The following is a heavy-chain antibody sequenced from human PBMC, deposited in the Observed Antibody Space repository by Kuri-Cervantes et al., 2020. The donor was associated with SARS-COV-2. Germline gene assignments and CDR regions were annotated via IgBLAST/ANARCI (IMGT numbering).Heavy chain of an antibody. J-gene: IGHJ6*02. CDR3: ARDHYYDSSGYSPPNYYYYGMDV. Sequence: SCKASGFTFSSYAMHWVRQAPGKGLEWVAVISYDGSNKYYADSVKGRFTISRDNSKNTLYLQMNSLRAEDTAVYYCARDHYYDSSGYSPPNYYYYGMDVWGQGTTVTVSS. CDR1: GFTFSSYA. D-gene: IGHD3-22*01. V-gene: IGHV3-30-3*01. CDR2: ISYDGSNK.